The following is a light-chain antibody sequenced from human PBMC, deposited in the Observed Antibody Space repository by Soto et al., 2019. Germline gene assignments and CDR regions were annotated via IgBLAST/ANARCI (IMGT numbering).Light chain of an antibody. V-gene: IGKV3D-15*01. CDR1: QSVSSS. CDR3: LQYNSWWT. Sequence: MVMTQSPATLSVSPGDRATLSCRASQSVSSSLAWYQQKPGRSPRLLIYGASTRATGIPARFSGSGSGTEITLTISSQQSEVVADYYCLQYNSWWTFGQGTKVDIK. J-gene: IGKJ1*01. CDR2: GAS.